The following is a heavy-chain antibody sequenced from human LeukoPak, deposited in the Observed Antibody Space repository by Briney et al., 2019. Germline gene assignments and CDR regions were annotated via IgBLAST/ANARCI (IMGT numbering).Heavy chain of an antibody. CDR1: GFTFSSYA. J-gene: IGHJ4*02. D-gene: IGHD6-13*01. CDR3: ARDQIAADFDY. Sequence: GGSLRLSCAASGFTFSSYAMSWVRQAPGKGLEWVSAISGSGGSTYYADSVKGRFTISRDNSKNSLYLQMNSLRAEDTAVYYCARDQIAADFDYWGQGTLVTVSS. CDR2: ISGSGGST. V-gene: IGHV3-23*01.